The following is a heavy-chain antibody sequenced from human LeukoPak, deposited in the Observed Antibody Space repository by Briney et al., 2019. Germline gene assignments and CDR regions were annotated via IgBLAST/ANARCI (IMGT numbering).Heavy chain of an antibody. Sequence: PSETLSLTCTVSGGSISSYYWSWIRQPPGKGLEWIGYIYYSGSTNYNPSFKSRVTISVDTSKNQFSLKLSSVTAADTAVYYCARVGYSSSSGAFDIWGQGTMVTVSS. J-gene: IGHJ3*02. CDR1: GGSISSYY. CDR3: ARVGYSSSSGAFDI. CDR2: IYYSGST. D-gene: IGHD6-6*01. V-gene: IGHV4-59*01.